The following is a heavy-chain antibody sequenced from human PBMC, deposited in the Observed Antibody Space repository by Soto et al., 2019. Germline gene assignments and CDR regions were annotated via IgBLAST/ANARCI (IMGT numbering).Heavy chain of an antibody. CDR1: GFTFRSYV. CDR3: ARWGTAGGLDG. Sequence: QVQLVESGGGVVQPGTSLRLSCVGSGFTFRSYVIHWVRQAPGKGLEWVALTSYDGSNNFYGDSVKGRFTISRHNSRNTVELQMDSLRFEDTAFYYFARWGTAGGLDGWGQGTLVSVSS. D-gene: IGHD3-16*01. CDR2: TSYDGSNN. J-gene: IGHJ4*02. V-gene: IGHV3-33*05.